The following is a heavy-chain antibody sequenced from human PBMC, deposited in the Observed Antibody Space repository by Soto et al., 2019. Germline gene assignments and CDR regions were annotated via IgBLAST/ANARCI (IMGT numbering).Heavy chain of an antibody. CDR1: GDSITSVGYS. J-gene: IGHJ6*02. CDR2: IYHTGTT. CDR3: AATVFSEYAHYASDV. D-gene: IGHD2-2*01. Sequence: SETLSLTCAVSGDSITSVGYSWSWFRQPPGKALEWIGYIYHTGTTYYTAALKSRVTISLDRSKNQISLSLNSVTAADTAVYYCAATVFSEYAHYASDVWGQGTTVTVSS. V-gene: IGHV4-30-2*01.